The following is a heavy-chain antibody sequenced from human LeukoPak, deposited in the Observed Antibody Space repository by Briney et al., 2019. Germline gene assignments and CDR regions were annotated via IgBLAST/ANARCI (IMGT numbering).Heavy chain of an antibody. J-gene: IGHJ4*02. CDR3: ARGSDTATYFNY. D-gene: IGHD5-18*01. Sequence: PGGCLRLSCAAPGFTFTSYGMYWVRQAPGKGLEWVAVIWYDGSNKYYEDSVKGRFTISRDNSKNTLYLQMNSLRAEDTAVYYCARGSDTATYFNYWGQGTLVTVSS. CDR2: IWYDGSNK. CDR1: GFTFTSYG. V-gene: IGHV3-33*01.